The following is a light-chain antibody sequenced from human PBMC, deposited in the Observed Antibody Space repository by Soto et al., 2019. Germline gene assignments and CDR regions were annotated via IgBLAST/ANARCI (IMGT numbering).Light chain of an antibody. CDR3: QQRTRWPMT. V-gene: IGKV3-11*01. Sequence: EIVLTQSPATLSLSPGERATLSCRASQSVSSYLAWYQQKPGQAPRLLIYGASTRATGIPARFSGSGSGTDYTLTISSLEPEDFAVYYCQQRTRWPMTFGQGTRLEIK. CDR2: GAS. J-gene: IGKJ5*01. CDR1: QSVSSY.